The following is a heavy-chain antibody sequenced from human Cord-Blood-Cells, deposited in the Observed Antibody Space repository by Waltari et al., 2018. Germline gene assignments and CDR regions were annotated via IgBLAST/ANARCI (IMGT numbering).Heavy chain of an antibody. J-gene: IGHJ6*02. CDR3: ARVGTTVTTYYYYYGMDV. Sequence: QVQLQESGPGLVKPSQTLSLTCTVSGGSISSGSYYWRWIRPPPGQGLEWIGYIYTSGSTNYNPSLKSRVTISVDTSKNQFSLKLSSVTAADTAVYYCARVGTTVTTYYYYYGMDVWGQGTTVTVSS. V-gene: IGHV4-61*09. D-gene: IGHD4-17*01. CDR2: IYTSGST. CDR1: GGSISSGSYY.